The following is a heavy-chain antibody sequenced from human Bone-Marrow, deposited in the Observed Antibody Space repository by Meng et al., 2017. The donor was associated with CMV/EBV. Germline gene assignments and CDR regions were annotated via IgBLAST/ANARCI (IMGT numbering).Heavy chain of an antibody. CDR2: MNPNSGNT. Sequence: ASVKVSCKASGYTFTSYDINWVRQATGQGLEWMGWMNPNSGNTGYAQKFQGRVTISRDNAKNSLYLQMNSLRAEDTAVYYCARDRTQGELPSIYYYYYYGMDVWGQGTTVTVSS. J-gene: IGHJ6*02. D-gene: IGHD1-26*01. V-gene: IGHV1-8*01. CDR1: GYTFTSYD. CDR3: ARDRTQGELPSIYYYYYYGMDV.